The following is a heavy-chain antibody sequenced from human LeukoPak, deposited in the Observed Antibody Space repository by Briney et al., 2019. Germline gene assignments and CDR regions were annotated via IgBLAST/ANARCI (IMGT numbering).Heavy chain of an antibody. J-gene: IGHJ4*02. Sequence: AETLSLTCTVSGGSISSSSYYWGWIRQPPGKGLEWGGSIYYNGSTYYNPSLKSRVTISVDTSKNQFSLKLSSVTAADTAVYYCARGRSYTTVVTPVDYWGQGTLVTVSS. D-gene: IGHD4-23*01. CDR1: GGSISSSSYY. CDR3: ARGRSYTTVVTPVDY. CDR2: IYYNGST. V-gene: IGHV4-39*07.